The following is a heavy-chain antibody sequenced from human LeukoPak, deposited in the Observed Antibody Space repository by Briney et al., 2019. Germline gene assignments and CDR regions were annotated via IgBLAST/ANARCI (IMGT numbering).Heavy chain of an antibody. Sequence: GGSLRLYCAASGFTFSSYEMNWVRQAPGKGLEWVSYISSTGSSIYYADSVKGRFTISRDNAKNSLYLQMNSLRAEDTAIYYCARGPYSSSWSAWFDPWGQGTLVTVSS. CDR3: ARGPYSSSWSAWFDP. D-gene: IGHD6-13*01. CDR1: GFTFSSYE. V-gene: IGHV3-48*03. CDR2: ISSTGSSI. J-gene: IGHJ5*02.